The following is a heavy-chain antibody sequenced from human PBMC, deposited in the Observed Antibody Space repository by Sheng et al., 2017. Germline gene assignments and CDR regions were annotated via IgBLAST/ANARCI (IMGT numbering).Heavy chain of an antibody. CDR2: IIPIFGTA. CDR1: GGTFSSYA. V-gene: IGHV1-69*13. CDR3: ARLALTAMDYYYYYGMDV. J-gene: IGHJ6*02. Sequence: QVQLVQSGAEVKKPGSSVKVSCKASGGTFSSYAISWVRQAPGQGLEWMGGIIPIFGTANYAQKFQGRVTITADESTSTAYMELSSLRSEDTAVYYCARLALTAMDYYYYYGMDVWGQGTTVTVSS. D-gene: IGHD5-18*01.